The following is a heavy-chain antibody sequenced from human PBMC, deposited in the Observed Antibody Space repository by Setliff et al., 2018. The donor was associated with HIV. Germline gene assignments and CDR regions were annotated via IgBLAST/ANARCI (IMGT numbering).Heavy chain of an antibody. CDR2: IYYSGIT. Sequence: PSETLFLTCSVSGGSISSTSYYWGWIRQPPGKGLEWIGSIYYSGITHDNPSLKSRVTTSVDTSKNQFSLKLRSVTAADRAVYYCARARFWSGYYTGDNYYYMDVWGKGTTVTVSS. J-gene: IGHJ6*03. CDR3: ARARFWSGYYTGDNYYYMDV. V-gene: IGHV4-39*01. D-gene: IGHD3-3*01. CDR1: GGSISSTSYY.